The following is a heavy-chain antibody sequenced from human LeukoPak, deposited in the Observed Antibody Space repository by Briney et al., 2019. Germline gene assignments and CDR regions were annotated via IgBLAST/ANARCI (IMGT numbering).Heavy chain of an antibody. CDR1: GGSISSSSYY. CDR3: ARREARYYFDY. V-gene: IGHV4-39*01. Sequence: SETLSLTCTVSGGSISSSSYYWGWLRQPPGKGLEWIGSIYYGGSTYYNPSLKSRVTISVDTSKNQFSLKLSSVTAADTAVYYCARREARYYFDYWGQGTLVTVSS. J-gene: IGHJ4*02. CDR2: IYYGGST. D-gene: IGHD1-26*01.